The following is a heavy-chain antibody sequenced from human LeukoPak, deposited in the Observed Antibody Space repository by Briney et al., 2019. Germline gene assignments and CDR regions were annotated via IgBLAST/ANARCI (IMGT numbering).Heavy chain of an antibody. D-gene: IGHD2-8*01. V-gene: IGHV3-23*01. CDR3: AKSPQGVYVYYFDY. Sequence: GGSLRLSCAASGFTLSSYAMSWVRQAPGKGLEWVSAISGSGGSTYYADSVKGRFTISRDNSKNTLYLQMNSLRAEDTAVYYCAKSPQGVYVYYFDYWGQGTLVTVSS. J-gene: IGHJ4*02. CDR2: ISGSGGST. CDR1: GFTLSSYA.